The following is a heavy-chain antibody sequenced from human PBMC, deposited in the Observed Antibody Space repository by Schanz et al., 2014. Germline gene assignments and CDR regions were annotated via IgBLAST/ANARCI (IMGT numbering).Heavy chain of an antibody. D-gene: IGHD2-2*01. CDR3: ARGGFFDSTSFDS. CDR2: MNSKTGNT. CDR1: GYTFTSYD. Sequence: QVQLVQSGAEVKKPGASVKVSCKASGYTFTSYDINWVRQATGQGLEWMGWMNSKTGNTGYAQRFQGRLTVTRDTSTSTVNMELSSLRSEDTAVYYCARGGFFDSTSFDSWGQGTLXTVSS. V-gene: IGHV1-8*01. J-gene: IGHJ4*02.